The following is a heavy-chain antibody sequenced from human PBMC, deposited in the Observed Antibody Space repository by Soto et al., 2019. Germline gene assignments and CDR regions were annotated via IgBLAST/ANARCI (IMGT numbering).Heavy chain of an antibody. Sequence: SETLSLTCAVYGGSFSGYYWSWIRQPPGRGPEWIGSIYYSGNTYYKSSLKSRVSISIDTSRNQFSLKLTSVTAADTGVYYCASSSPFHYWGPGILVTVSS. D-gene: IGHD6-6*01. V-gene: IGHV4-34*01. CDR3: ASSSPFHY. J-gene: IGHJ4*02. CDR1: GGSFSGYY. CDR2: IYYSGNT.